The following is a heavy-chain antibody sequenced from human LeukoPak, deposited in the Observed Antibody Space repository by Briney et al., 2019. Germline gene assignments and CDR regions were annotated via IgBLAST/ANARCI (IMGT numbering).Heavy chain of an antibody. J-gene: IGHJ5*02. CDR1: GGTFNNSA. CDR3: ARDVHGDYGSGWFDP. Sequence: SVKVSCKTSGGTFNNSAISWVRQAPGQGLEWLGGIMPLFGTAGCAQKFQGRVTITKDESTRTVYLELTSLTSDDTAVYYCARDVHGDYGSGWFDPWGQGTPVSVSS. D-gene: IGHD4-17*01. V-gene: IGHV1-69*05. CDR2: IMPLFGTA.